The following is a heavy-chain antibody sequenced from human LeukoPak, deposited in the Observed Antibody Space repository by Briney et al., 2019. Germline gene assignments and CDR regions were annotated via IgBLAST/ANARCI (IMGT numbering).Heavy chain of an antibody. CDR3: ARYSYGALDAFDI. D-gene: IGHD5-18*01. V-gene: IGHV3-23*01. Sequence: GGSLRLSCAASGFTFSSYAMSWVRQAPGKGLEWVSAISGSGGSTYYADSVKGRFTISRDNSKNTLYLQMNSLRAEDTAVYYCARYSYGALDAFDIWGQGTMVTVSS. J-gene: IGHJ3*02. CDR2: ISGSGGST. CDR1: GFTFSSYA.